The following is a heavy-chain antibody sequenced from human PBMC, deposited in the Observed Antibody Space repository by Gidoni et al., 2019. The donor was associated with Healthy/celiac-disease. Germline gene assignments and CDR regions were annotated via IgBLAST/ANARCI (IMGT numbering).Heavy chain of an antibody. Sequence: EVQLLESGGGLVQPGGSLRLSCAASGFTFSSYAMSWVRQAPGKGLEWVSAISGSGGSTYYADSVKGRFTTSRDNSKNTLYLQMNSLRAEDTAVYYCARVAKGGDAFDIWGQGTMVTVSS. J-gene: IGHJ3*02. CDR2: ISGSGGST. CDR3: ARVAKGGDAFDI. CDR1: GFTFSSYA. V-gene: IGHV3-23*01. D-gene: IGHD2-15*01.